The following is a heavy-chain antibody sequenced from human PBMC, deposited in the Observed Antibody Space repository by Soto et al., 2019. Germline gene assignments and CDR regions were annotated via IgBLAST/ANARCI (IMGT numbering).Heavy chain of an antibody. CDR3: ARGALSYYDSSGYYSGAAFDI. CDR2: ISAYNGNT. J-gene: IGHJ3*02. Sequence: QVQLVQSGAEVKKPGASVKVSCKAFGYTFTSYGISWVRQAPGQGLEWMGRISAYNGNTNYAQKLQGRVTMTTDTSTSTAYMELRSLRSDDTAVYYCARGALSYYDSSGYYSGAAFDIWGQGTMVTVSS. V-gene: IGHV1-18*01. CDR1: GYTFTSYG. D-gene: IGHD3-22*01.